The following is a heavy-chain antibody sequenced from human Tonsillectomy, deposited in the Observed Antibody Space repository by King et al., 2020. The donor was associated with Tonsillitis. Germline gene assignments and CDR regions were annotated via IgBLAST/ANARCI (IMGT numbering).Heavy chain of an antibody. V-gene: IGHV4-39*01. CDR2: MYYSGTM. J-gene: IGHJ4*02. CDR3: ARSVSGSFDY. D-gene: IGHD1-26*01. CDR1: GGSISSSDHY. Sequence: LQLQESGPGVVKPSETLSLTCTVSGGSISSSDHYWAWIRQPPGKGLEWIGYMYYSGTMFYNPSLKSRITISGGTSVNRYSLKLSSVTAAYTAVYFCARSVSGSFDYWGQGALVTVSS.